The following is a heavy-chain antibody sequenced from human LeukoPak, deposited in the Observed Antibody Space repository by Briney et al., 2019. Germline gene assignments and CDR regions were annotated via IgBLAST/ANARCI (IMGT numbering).Heavy chain of an antibody. D-gene: IGHD3-22*01. CDR1: GFTFSSYA. Sequence: GGSLRLSCAASGFTFSSYAMSWVRQAPGKGLEWVSAISGSGGSTYYADSVKGRFTISRDNSKNTLYLQMNSLRAEDTAVYYCAKDELITTQEKFYDSSGYYLNRPIDYWGQGTLVTVSS. CDR2: ISGSGGST. CDR3: AKDELITTQEKFYDSSGYYLNRPIDY. J-gene: IGHJ4*02. V-gene: IGHV3-23*01.